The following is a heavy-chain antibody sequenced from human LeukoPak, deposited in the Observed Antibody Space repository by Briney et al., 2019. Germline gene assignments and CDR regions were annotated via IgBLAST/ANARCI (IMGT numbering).Heavy chain of an antibody. V-gene: IGHV3-48*03. Sequence: GGSLRPSCAASGFTFSSYEMNWVRQDPGKGREWVSYISSSGSTIYYADSVKGRFTISRDNAKNSLYLQMNSLRAEDTAVYYCARKGTTVTTSFAYWGQGTLVTVSS. CDR2: ISSSGSTI. CDR3: ARKGTTVTTSFAY. J-gene: IGHJ4*02. D-gene: IGHD4-17*01. CDR1: GFTFSSYE.